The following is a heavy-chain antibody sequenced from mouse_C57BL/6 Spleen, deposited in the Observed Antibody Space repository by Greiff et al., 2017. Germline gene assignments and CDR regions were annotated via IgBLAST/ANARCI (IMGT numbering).Heavy chain of an antibody. V-gene: IGHV5-17*01. Sequence: EVKLVESGGGLVKPGGSLKLSCAASGFTFSDYGMHWVRQAPEKGLEWVAYISSGSSTIYYADTVKGRFTISRDNAKNTLFLQMTSLRSEDTAMYYCARGLGTVVATGYFDYWGQGTTLTVSS. CDR3: ARGLGTVVATGYFDY. CDR2: ISSGSSTI. D-gene: IGHD1-1*01. J-gene: IGHJ2*01. CDR1: GFTFSDYG.